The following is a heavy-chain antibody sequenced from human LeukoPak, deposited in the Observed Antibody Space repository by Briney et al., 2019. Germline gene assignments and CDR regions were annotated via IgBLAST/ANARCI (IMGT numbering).Heavy chain of an antibody. CDR3: ARDLKGYDFWSGYYSPFDY. Sequence: GASVKVSCKASGYTFTSYYMHWVRQAPGQGLEWMGIINPSGGSTSYAQKFQGRVTMTRDTSTSTVYMELSSLRSDDTAVYYCARDLKGYDFWSGYYSPFDYWGQGTLVTVSS. V-gene: IGHV1-46*01. CDR1: GYTFTSYY. D-gene: IGHD3-3*01. CDR2: INPSGGST. J-gene: IGHJ4*02.